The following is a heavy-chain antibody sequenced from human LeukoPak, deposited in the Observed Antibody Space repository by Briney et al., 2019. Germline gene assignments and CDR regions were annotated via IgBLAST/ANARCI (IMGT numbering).Heavy chain of an antibody. CDR1: GFTFSRYW. CDR2: INGDGSTT. V-gene: IGHV3-74*01. Sequence: GGSLRLSCAASGFTFSRYWMHWVRQAPGKGLVWVSRINGDGSTTSYADSVKGGFTISRDNAKNTLYLQMNSLRAEDTAVYYSVRDVIHSYFDIWGQGILVTVSS. J-gene: IGHJ4*02. CDR3: VRDVIHSYFDI. D-gene: IGHD2/OR15-2a*01.